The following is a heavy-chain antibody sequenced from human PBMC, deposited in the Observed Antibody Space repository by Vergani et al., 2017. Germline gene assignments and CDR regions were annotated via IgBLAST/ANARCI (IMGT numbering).Heavy chain of an antibody. CDR1: GDSVSSNSAA. Sequence: QVQLQQSGPGLVKPSQTLLLTCAISGDSVSSNSAAWNWIRQSPSRGLEWLGRTYYRSKWYNDYAVSVKSRITINPDTSKNQFSLKLSSVTAADTAVYYCARDYGGYSGYENQGMDVWGQGTTVTVSS. J-gene: IGHJ6*02. V-gene: IGHV6-1*01. CDR3: ARDYGGYSGYENQGMDV. CDR2: TYYRSKWYN. D-gene: IGHD5-12*01.